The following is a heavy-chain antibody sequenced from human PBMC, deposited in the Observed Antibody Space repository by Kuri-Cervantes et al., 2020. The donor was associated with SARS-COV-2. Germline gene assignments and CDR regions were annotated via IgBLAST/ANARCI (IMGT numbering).Heavy chain of an antibody. V-gene: IGHV4-39*01. Sequence: GSLRLSCTVSGGSISSSNYYWGWIRQPPGKGLEWIGSIYYSGSTHYNPSLESRVSISVDTSRNQFSLKVSSVTAADTAVYSCARQHLGYYMDVWGKGTTVTVSS. CDR2: IYYSGST. J-gene: IGHJ6*03. CDR3: ARQHLGYYMDV. CDR1: GGSISSSNYY.